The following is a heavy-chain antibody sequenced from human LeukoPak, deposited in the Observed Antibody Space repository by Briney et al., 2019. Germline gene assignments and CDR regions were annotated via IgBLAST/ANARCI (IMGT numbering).Heavy chain of an antibody. Sequence: GGSLRLSCAASGFTFSSYAMSWVRQAPGKGLEWVSAISGSGGSTYYADSVKGRFTISRDNSKNTLYLQMNSLRAEDTAVYYCARAQYYDFWSGYFEYFQHWGQGTLVTVSS. CDR3: ARAQYYDFWSGYFEYFQH. V-gene: IGHV3-23*01. CDR2: ISGSGGST. D-gene: IGHD3-3*01. J-gene: IGHJ1*01. CDR1: GFTFSSYA.